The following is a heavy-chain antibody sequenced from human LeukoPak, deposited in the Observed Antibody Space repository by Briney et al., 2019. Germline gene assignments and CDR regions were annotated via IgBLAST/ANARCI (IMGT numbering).Heavy chain of an antibody. Sequence: GGSLRLSCAASGFTFSSYAMSWVRQAPGKGLEWVSAISGSGGSTYYADSVKGRFTISRDNSKNTLYLQMNSLRAEDTAEYYCAKDLLVVPAAMRPPGWFDPWGQGTLVTVSS. D-gene: IGHD2-2*01. CDR3: AKDLLVVPAAMRPPGWFDP. CDR1: GFTFSSYA. J-gene: IGHJ5*02. CDR2: ISGSGGST. V-gene: IGHV3-23*01.